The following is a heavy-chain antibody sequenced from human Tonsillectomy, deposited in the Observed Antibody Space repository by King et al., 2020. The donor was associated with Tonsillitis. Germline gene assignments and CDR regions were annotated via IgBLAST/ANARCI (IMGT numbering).Heavy chain of an antibody. CDR3: AREGGNWFDP. Sequence: VQLQQWGAGLLKPSETLSLTCAVYGGPISSYYWSWIRQPPGKGLEWIGEINHYGSTNYNQSLKSRVTIPVDPAKNQFHLNLNSVTAADTAVYYCAREGGNWFDPWGQGTLVTVSS. V-gene: IGHV4-34*01. CDR2: INHYGST. J-gene: IGHJ5*02. CDR1: GGPISSYY.